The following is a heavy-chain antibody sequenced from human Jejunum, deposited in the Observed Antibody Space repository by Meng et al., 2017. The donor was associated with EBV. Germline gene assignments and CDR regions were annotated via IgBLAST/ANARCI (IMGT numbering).Heavy chain of an antibody. Sequence: VQREESGGGLVQPGGSLRLSCAASGFTFSSYWMHWVRQSPGKGLEWVSAISGSDGSTSYADSVKGRFTISRDNSKNTLYLQMSSLRVEDTALYYCARVPDGINMWFDPWGQGALVTVSS. CDR1: GFTFSSYW. D-gene: IGHD3-10*01. V-gene: IGHV3-23*04. CDR2: ISGSDGST. CDR3: ARVPDGINMWFDP. J-gene: IGHJ5*02.